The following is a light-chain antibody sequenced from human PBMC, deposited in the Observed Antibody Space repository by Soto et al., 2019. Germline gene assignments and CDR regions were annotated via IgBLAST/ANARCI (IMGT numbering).Light chain of an antibody. J-gene: IGKJ1*01. CDR3: KKYNSYFKK. CDR2: DDY. V-gene: IGKV1-5*01. Sequence: DIQMPQSXSTLSGAVVYIVTISFLASQTISRWLAWYKQKRGKAPKLLIYDDYSLESGVKQRFSGSGSGTEFTLTISSMQTDDVSTYYCKKYNSYFKKFGNGT. CDR1: QTISRW.